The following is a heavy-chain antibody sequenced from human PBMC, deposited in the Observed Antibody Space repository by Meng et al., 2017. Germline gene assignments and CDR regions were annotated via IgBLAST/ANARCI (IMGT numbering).Heavy chain of an antibody. V-gene: IGHV1-2*06. J-gene: IGHJ4*02. CDR2: INPNSGGT. D-gene: IGHD5-18*01. CDR3: ARGTDTANDY. CDR1: GYTFSSYA. Sequence: ASVKVSCKGSGYTFSSYAISWVRQAPGQGLEWMGRINPNSGGTNYAQKFQGRVTMTRDTSISTAYMELSRLRSDDTAVYYCARGTDTANDYWGQGTLVTVSS.